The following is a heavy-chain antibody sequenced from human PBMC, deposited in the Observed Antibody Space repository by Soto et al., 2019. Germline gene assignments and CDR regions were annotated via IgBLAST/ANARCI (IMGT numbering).Heavy chain of an antibody. CDR2: ISGSGGST. J-gene: IGHJ4*02. Sequence: PGGSLTLSCAASGCTFSSYAMSWLRQAPGRGLEWVSSISGSGGSTYYADSVKGRFTISRDNSKNTLYLQINSLRGEDTAVYYCAKVPFTMVRGVISQDHWGQGTLVTVSS. V-gene: IGHV3-23*01. CDR3: AKVPFTMVRGVISQDH. CDR1: GCTFSSYA. D-gene: IGHD3-10*01.